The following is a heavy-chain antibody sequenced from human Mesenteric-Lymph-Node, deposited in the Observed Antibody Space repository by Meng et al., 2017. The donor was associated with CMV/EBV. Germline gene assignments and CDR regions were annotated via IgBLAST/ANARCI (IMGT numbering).Heavy chain of an antibody. CDR3: ARASRDSSTWYVLDH. J-gene: IGHJ4*02. V-gene: IGHV1-2*02. D-gene: IGHD6-13*01. CDR1: GYTFTSYY. CDR2: INPNSGGT. Sequence: ASVKVSCKASGYTFTSYYMHWLRQAPGQGLEWMGWINPNSGGTEYAQKFQGGVTMTRDTSITTAYMELSSLRSDDTAVYYCARASRDSSTWYVLDHWGQGTLVTVSS.